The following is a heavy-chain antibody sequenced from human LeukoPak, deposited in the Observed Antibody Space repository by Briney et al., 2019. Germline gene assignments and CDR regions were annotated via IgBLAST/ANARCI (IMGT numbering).Heavy chain of an antibody. D-gene: IGHD6-13*01. J-gene: IGHJ4*02. CDR1: GGSISSYY. CDR3: ARHKGSSTWYPFDY. CDR2: MSKSGST. V-gene: IGHV4-59*08. Sequence: SETLSLTCIVSGGSISSYYWSWIRQPPGKGLEWIGYMSKSGSTNYNPSLQSRVTILVDTSKNQCSLKLSSATAADTAVYYCARHKGSSTWYPFDYWGQGTLVTVSS.